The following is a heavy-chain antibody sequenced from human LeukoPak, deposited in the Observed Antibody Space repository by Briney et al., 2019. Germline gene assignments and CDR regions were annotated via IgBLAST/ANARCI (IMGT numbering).Heavy chain of an antibody. V-gene: IGHV3-53*01. CDR3: AKNTILVATEN. D-gene: IGHD5-12*01. Sequence: RGSLRLSCAASGFAVSEYYMSCVRQAPGEGLEWVSVIYRGGDTYDADSVKGRFTISRDDSKNTVNLQMNSLRAEDTAFYYCAKNTILVATENWGQGTLVTVSS. J-gene: IGHJ4*02. CDR2: IYRGGDT. CDR1: GFAVSEYY.